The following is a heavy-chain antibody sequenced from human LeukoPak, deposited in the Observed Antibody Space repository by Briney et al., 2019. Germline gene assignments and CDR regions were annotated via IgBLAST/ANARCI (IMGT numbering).Heavy chain of an antibody. Sequence: TPSETLSLTCTVSGGSISSYYWSWIRQPPGKGLEWIGYIYYSGSTNYNPSLKSRVTISVDTSKNQFSLKLSSVTAADTAVYYCARLGYCSGGSCYYPRDWGQGTLVTVSS. CDR2: IYYSGST. CDR1: GGSISSYY. D-gene: IGHD2-15*01. J-gene: IGHJ4*02. V-gene: IGHV4-59*08. CDR3: ARLGYCSGGSCYYPRD.